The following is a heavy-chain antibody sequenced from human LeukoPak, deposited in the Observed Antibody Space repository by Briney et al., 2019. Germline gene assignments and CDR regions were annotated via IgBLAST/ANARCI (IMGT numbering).Heavy chain of an antibody. CDR3: ARGLLKQWLATTYFDF. CDR1: GFQLSSSW. CDR2: IREDGSKE. J-gene: IGHJ4*02. V-gene: IGHV3-7*01. D-gene: IGHD6-19*01. Sequence: PGGSLRLSCAASGFQLSSSWMSWVRQAPGKGLEWVANIREDGSKENYVDSVKGRFSISRDNAKNCLYLQMNSLRVEDTAVYYCARGLLKQWLATTYFDFWGQGTLVTVSS.